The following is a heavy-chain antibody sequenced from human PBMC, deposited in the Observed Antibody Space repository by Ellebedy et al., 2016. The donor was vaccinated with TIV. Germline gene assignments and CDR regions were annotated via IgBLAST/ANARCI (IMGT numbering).Heavy chain of an antibody. Sequence: AASVKVSCKASGGTFSSYAISWVRQAPGQGLEWMGRIIPILGIANYAQKFQGRVTMTRDTSTSTVYMELRSLRSDDTAVYYCARASTPYPVGYYFDYWGQGTLVTVSS. J-gene: IGHJ4*02. CDR2: IIPILGIA. CDR1: GGTFSSYA. V-gene: IGHV1-69*04. D-gene: IGHD4-23*01. CDR3: ARASTPYPVGYYFDY.